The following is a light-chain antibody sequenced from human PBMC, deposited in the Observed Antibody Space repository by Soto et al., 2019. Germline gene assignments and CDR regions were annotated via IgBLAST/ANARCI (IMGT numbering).Light chain of an antibody. J-gene: IGLJ2*01. Sequence: QSVLTQPASVSGSPGQSITISCTGTRSDIGGFDFVSWYRHHPAKAPQLIIYEVTNRPSGVSGRFSGSKSGNTASLTISGLQAEDDAVYYCGSYTSSTTIVLFGGGTKLTVL. CDR1: RSDIGGFDF. V-gene: IGLV2-14*01. CDR2: EVT. CDR3: GSYTSSTTIVL.